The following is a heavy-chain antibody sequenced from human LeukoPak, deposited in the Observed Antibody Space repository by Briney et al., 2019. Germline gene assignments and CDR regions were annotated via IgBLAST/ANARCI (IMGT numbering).Heavy chain of an antibody. Sequence: GMSLRLSCAASGFTFHHYARHWVRQVPGKGLEWVSGISWNSAYIGYADSVKGRFTISRDNAKNSVYLQMNSLRAEDTALYYCAKDKAPLYSGYDWDLDFWGQGTMVTVSS. CDR3: AKDKAPLYSGYDWDLDF. CDR1: GFTFHHYA. J-gene: IGHJ4*02. CDR2: ISWNSAYI. V-gene: IGHV3-9*01. D-gene: IGHD5-12*01.